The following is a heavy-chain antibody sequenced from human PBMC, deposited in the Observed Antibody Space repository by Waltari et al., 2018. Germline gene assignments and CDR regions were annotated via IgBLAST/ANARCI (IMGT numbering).Heavy chain of an antibody. CDR1: GFTFSSYA. V-gene: IGHV3-23*01. D-gene: IGHD6-13*01. CDR2: ISGSGGST. Sequence: EVPLLESGGGLVQPGGSLRLSCAASGFTFSSYAMSWVRQAPGKGLEWVSAISGSGGSTYYADSVKGRFTISRDNSKNTLYLQMNSLIAEDTAVYYCAKGPLRSWYIDYWGQGTLVTVSS. CDR3: AKGPLRSWYIDY. J-gene: IGHJ4*02.